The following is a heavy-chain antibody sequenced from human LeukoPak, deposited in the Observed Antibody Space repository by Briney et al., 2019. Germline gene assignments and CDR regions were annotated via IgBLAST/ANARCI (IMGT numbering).Heavy chain of an antibody. CDR1: GYSISSGFY. D-gene: IGHD1-26*01. V-gene: IGHV4-38-2*02. CDR3: ARAGATGAYFYGLDV. Sequence: PSETLSLTCSVSGYSISSGFYWGWVRQSPGKGLEWIGSMYRSESESAYYNPPLKSRVTISVDTSKRQFSLKVTSVTAADTAVYYCARAGATGAYFYGLDVWGQGTTVTVSS. CDR2: MYRSESESA. J-gene: IGHJ6*02.